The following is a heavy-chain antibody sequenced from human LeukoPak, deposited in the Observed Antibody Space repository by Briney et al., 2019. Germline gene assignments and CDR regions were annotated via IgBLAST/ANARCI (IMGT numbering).Heavy chain of an antibody. CDR3: ARARTRGYSSSSGLGDAFDI. J-gene: IGHJ3*02. V-gene: IGHV1-69*13. Sequence: GASVKVSCKASGGTFSSYAISWVRQAPGQGLEWMGGIIPIFGTANYAQKFQGRVTITADESTSTAYMELSSLRSEDTAVYYCARARTRGYSSSSGLGDAFDIWGQGTMVTVSS. CDR2: IIPIFGTA. D-gene: IGHD6-6*01. CDR1: GGTFSSYA.